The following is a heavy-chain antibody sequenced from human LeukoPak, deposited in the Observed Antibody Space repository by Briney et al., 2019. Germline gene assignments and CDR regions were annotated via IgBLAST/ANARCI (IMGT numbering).Heavy chain of an antibody. J-gene: IGHJ5*02. Sequence: PGGSLRLSCAAFGFTFSSYSMNWVRQAPGKGLEWVSYISSSSSTIYYADSVKGRFTISRDNAKNSLYLQMNSLRAEDTAVYYCAASDSSSWYYWFDPWGQGTLVTVSS. D-gene: IGHD6-13*01. CDR2: ISSSSSTI. CDR1: GFTFSSYS. CDR3: AASDSSSWYYWFDP. V-gene: IGHV3-48*04.